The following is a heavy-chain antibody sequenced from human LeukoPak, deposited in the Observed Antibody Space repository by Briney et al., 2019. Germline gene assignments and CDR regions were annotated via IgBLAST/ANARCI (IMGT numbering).Heavy chain of an antibody. CDR1: GGSISSYY. V-gene: IGHV4-59*01. J-gene: IGHJ4*02. Sequence: SETLSLTCTVSGGSISSYYWSWIRQPPGKGLEWIGYIYYSGSTNYNPSPKSRVTISVDTSKNQFSLKLSSVTAADTAVYYCASYGGNSYEDYWGQGTLVTVSS. CDR2: IYYSGST. D-gene: IGHD4-23*01. CDR3: ASYGGNSYEDY.